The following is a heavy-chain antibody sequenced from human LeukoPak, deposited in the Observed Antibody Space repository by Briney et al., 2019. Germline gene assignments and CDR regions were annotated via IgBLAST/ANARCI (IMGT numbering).Heavy chain of an antibody. J-gene: IGHJ4*02. CDR1: GFTFSSYA. D-gene: IGHD2-2*01. CDR3: AKDLDCSSTSCADY. CDR2: ISYDGSNK. V-gene: IGHV3-30*04. Sequence: GGSLRLSCAASGFTFSSYAMHWVRRAPGKGLEWVAVISYDGSNKYYADSVKGRFTISRDNSKNTLYLQMNSLRAEDTAVYYCAKDLDCSSTSCADYWGQGTLVTVSS.